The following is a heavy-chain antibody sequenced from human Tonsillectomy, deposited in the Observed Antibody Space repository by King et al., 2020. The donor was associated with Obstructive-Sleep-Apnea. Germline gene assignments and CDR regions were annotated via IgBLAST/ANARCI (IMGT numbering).Heavy chain of an antibody. CDR2: INSDGSST. Sequence: VQLVESGGGLVQPGGSLRLSCAASGFTFRTSWMPWVRQAPGKGLVWVSRINSDGSSTIYADFVKGRFTISRDNAKNTLYLQMNSLRAEDTAVYYCARDRGGAGPTTTDYWGQGTLVTVSS. V-gene: IGHV3-74*01. CDR1: GFTFRTSW. J-gene: IGHJ4*02. CDR3: ARDRGGAGPTTTDY. D-gene: IGHD1-26*01.